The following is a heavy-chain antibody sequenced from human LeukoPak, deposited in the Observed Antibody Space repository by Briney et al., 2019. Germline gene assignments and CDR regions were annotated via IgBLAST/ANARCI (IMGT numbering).Heavy chain of an antibody. CDR3: ARGGVPGQQLDY. D-gene: IGHD6-13*01. J-gene: IGHJ4*02. Sequence: GASVKLSCKTSGYTFTVHFMYWVRQAPGQGLEWMGWINPNTGGTNYAQKFQGRVTMTRDTSSSTAYMEPTRLTSDDTAVYYCARGGVPGQQLDYWGPGTLVTVSS. CDR2: INPNTGGT. CDR1: GYTFTVHF. V-gene: IGHV1-2*02.